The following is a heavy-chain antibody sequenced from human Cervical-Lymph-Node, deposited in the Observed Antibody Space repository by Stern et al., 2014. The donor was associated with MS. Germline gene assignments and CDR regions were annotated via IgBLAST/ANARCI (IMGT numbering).Heavy chain of an antibody. CDR3: ARDTSSPERSDW. D-gene: IGHD1-1*01. J-gene: IGHJ4*02. V-gene: IGHV3-53*01. CDR1: GFTVSRDY. Sequence: ELQLEESGGGVIQPGGSLRLSCTASGFTVSRDYMSWVRQAPGKGLAWVSHIANVWSTLYTDSVKGRCTISRDDSKNPVYLHMTSLRAEDTAMYYCARDTSSPERSDWWGQGTLVTGSS. CDR2: IANVWST.